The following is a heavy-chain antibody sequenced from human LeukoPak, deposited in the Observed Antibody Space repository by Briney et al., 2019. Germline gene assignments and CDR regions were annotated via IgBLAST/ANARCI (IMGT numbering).Heavy chain of an antibody. CDR3: ARESGYSFNYFDY. J-gene: IGHJ4*02. Sequence: SETLSLTCTVSGGSISSSSYYWGWIRQPPGKGLEWIGSIYYSGSTNYNPSLKSRVTISVDTSKNQFSLKLSSVTAADTAVYYCARESGYSFNYFDYWGQGTLVTVSS. CDR2: IYYSGST. D-gene: IGHD5-18*01. V-gene: IGHV4-39*07. CDR1: GGSISSSSYY.